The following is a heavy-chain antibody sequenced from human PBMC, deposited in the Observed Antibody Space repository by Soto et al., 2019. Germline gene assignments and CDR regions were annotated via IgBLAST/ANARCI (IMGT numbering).Heavy chain of an antibody. V-gene: IGHV4-59*08. D-gene: IGHD5-12*01. CDR3: ARVEMATITGWFDP. Sequence: PSETLSLTCTVSGGSISSYYWSWIRQPPGKGLEWIGYIYYSGSTNYNPSLKSRVTISVDTSKNQFSLKLSSVTAADTAVYYCARVEMATITGWFDPWGQGTLVTVS. CDR1: GGSISSYY. CDR2: IYYSGST. J-gene: IGHJ5*02.